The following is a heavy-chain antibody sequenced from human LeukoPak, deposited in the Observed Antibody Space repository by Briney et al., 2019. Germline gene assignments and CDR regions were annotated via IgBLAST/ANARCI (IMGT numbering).Heavy chain of an antibody. CDR1: GYTLTELS. J-gene: IGHJ3*02. V-gene: IGHV1-2*06. Sequence: ASVKVSCKVSGYTLTELSMHWVRQAPGQGLEWMGRINPNSGGTNYAQKFQGRVTMTRDTSISTAYMELSRLRSDDTAVYYCARWVPRYCSSTSCYEDAYDIWGQGTMVTVSS. D-gene: IGHD2-2*01. CDR2: INPNSGGT. CDR3: ARWVPRYCSSTSCYEDAYDI.